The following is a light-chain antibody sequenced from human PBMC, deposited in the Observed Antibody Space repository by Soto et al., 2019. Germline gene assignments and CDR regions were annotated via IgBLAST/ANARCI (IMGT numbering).Light chain of an antibody. CDR1: QSVSIN. CDR2: GTS. V-gene: IGKV3-15*01. J-gene: IGKJ1*01. CDR3: HQYHNWPWT. Sequence: IVMTQSPATLSVSPGDRATLSCRASQSVSINLAWYQQKPGQVPRLLIYGTSTRATGIPARFSGSGSETEFTLTISSLQSEDFAVYYCHQYHNWPWTFGQGTKV.